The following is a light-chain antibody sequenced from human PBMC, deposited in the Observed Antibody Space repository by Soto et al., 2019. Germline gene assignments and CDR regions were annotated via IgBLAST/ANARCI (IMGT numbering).Light chain of an antibody. V-gene: IGKV1-39*01. CDR3: QQRYSTPQT. Sequence: DIQMTQSPSSLSASVGDTVTITCRASQTIRTYFNWYQKKSGKAPKLLIYTTSTLQSGVPPRFSGSGSGTEFTLTISRLQPEDSATYFCQQRYSTPQTFGQGTTVEIK. CDR1: QTIRTY. J-gene: IGKJ1*01. CDR2: TTS.